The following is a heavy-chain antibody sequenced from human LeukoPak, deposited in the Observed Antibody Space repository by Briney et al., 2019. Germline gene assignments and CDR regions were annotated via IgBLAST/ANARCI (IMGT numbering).Heavy chain of an antibody. Sequence: PSETLSLTCTVSGGSISSSSYYWGWIRQPPGKGLEWIGYIYYSGSTNYYPSLKSRVSISVDTSKNQLSLKLSSVTTADTAVYYCARVLPVINWFDPWGQGTLVTVSS. CDR1: GGSISSSSYY. D-gene: IGHD3-9*01. CDR3: ARVLPVINWFDP. J-gene: IGHJ5*02. CDR2: IYYSGST. V-gene: IGHV4-61*05.